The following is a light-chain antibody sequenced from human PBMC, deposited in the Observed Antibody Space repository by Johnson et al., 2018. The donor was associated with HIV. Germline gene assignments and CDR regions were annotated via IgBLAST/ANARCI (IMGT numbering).Light chain of an antibody. CDR3: GTWDSSLSAYV. CDR1: SSNIGKNY. J-gene: IGLJ1*01. V-gene: IGLV1-51*02. Sequence: QSVFTQPPSVSAAPGQRVTISCSGSSSNIGKNYVSWYQQLPGTAPKLLIYENNKRPSGIPDRFSGSKSGTSATLGITGLQTENEADYYCGTWDSSLSAYVFGIGTKVTFL. CDR2: ENN.